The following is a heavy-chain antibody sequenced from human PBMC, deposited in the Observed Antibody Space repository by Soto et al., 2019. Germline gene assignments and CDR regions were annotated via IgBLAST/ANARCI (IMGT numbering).Heavy chain of an antibody. CDR3: ARSIAARRIYYDY. CDR2: INYSGST. V-gene: IGHV4-39*01. CDR1: GGSISSGSYY. D-gene: IGHD6-6*01. Sequence: QLQLQESGPGLVKPSETLSLACPVSGGSISSGSYYWGWIRQPPGKGLEWIGIINYSGSTYYNPSLKSRVTILVDTSKNQFSLELGSVTAADTAVYYCARSIAARRIYYDYWGQGTLVTVSS. J-gene: IGHJ4*02.